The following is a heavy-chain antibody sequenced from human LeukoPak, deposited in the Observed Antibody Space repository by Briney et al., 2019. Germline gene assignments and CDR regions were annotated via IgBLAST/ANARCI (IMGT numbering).Heavy chain of an antibody. J-gene: IGHJ4*02. Sequence: GGSLRLSCAASGFTFSSYGMQWVRQAPGKGLEWVAVISYDETNKWYADSVKGRFTTSRDNANNSVYLQMNSLRAEDTAVYYCARGGARLFDYWGQGTLVTVSS. V-gene: IGHV3-30*03. D-gene: IGHD6-6*01. CDR3: ARGGARLFDY. CDR1: GFTFSSYG. CDR2: ISYDETNK.